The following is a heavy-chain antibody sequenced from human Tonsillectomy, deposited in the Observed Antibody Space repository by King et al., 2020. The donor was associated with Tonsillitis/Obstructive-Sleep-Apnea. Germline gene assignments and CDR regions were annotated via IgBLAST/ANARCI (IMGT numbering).Heavy chain of an antibody. CDR2: ISGSGGST. Sequence: DVQLVESGGGLVQPGGSLRLSCAASGFTFSSYAMNWVRQAPGKGLEWVSSISGSGGSTYYAESVKGRFTISRDNSKKTLYLQMSSLRAEDTAVYYCAKDKFGDPADAFDIWGQGTMVIVSS. CDR1: GFTFSSYA. CDR3: AKDKFGDPADAFDI. D-gene: IGHD4-17*01. J-gene: IGHJ3*02. V-gene: IGHV3-23*04.